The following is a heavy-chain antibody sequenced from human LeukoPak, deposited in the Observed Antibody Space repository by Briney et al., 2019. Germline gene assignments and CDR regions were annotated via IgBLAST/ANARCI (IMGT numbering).Heavy chain of an antibody. CDR3: ARLSGYSSGHYYSDY. V-gene: IGHV4-59*01. J-gene: IGHJ4*02. CDR2: IYYRGST. D-gene: IGHD3-22*01. CDR1: GGSISSDY. Sequence: SETLSLTCTVSGGSISSDYWSWLRQPPGKGLEWIGYIYYRGSTNYNPSLKSRVTISVDTSKNQFSRKLSSVTAADTAVYYCARLSGYSSGHYYSDYWGQGTLVTVSS.